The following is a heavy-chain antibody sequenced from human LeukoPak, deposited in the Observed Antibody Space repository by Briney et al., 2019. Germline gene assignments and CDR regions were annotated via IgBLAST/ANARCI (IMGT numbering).Heavy chain of an antibody. CDR3: ARESVLLWFGELSNAFDI. Sequence: GASVKVSCKASGYTFTSYGISWLRQAPGQGLEWMGWISANNGNTNYAQKLQGRVTMTTHTSTSTAYIELRSLRSDDTAVCYCARESVLLWFGELSNAFDIWGQGTMVTVSS. D-gene: IGHD3-10*01. CDR1: GYTFTSYG. J-gene: IGHJ3*02. V-gene: IGHV1-18*01. CDR2: ISANNGNT.